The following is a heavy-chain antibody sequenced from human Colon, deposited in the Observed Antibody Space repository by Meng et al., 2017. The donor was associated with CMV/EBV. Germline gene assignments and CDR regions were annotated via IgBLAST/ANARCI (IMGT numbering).Heavy chain of an antibody. D-gene: IGHD3-10*01. J-gene: IGHJ4*02. CDR3: ARDSSGSASYYNFDY. CDR1: YA. CDR2: INTNPGPP. Sequence: YAMHWVRQATAPGLEWMGCINTNPGPPTYAQGFTGRFVFSSDTSVSTASLQINSLKAEDTGVYYCARDSSGSASYYNFDYWGQGTLVTVSS. V-gene: IGHV7-4-1*02.